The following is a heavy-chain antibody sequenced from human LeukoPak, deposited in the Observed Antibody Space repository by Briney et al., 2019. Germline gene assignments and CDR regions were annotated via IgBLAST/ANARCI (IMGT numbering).Heavy chain of an antibody. Sequence: PGGSLRLSCAASGFTFSSYWMAWVRQAPGKGLEWVANIKEDGSEKYYVDSVKGRFTISRDNAKNSLYLQMNSLRAEDTALYYCARSTAGFDYWGQGTLVTVSS. D-gene: IGHD1-1*01. CDR2: IKEDGSEK. J-gene: IGHJ4*02. CDR1: GFTFSSYW. V-gene: IGHV3-7*01. CDR3: ARSTAGFDY.